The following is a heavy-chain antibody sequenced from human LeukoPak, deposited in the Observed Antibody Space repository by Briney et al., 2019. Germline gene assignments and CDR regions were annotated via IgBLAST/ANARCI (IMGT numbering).Heavy chain of an antibody. J-gene: IGHJ4*02. D-gene: IGHD5-12*01. V-gene: IGHV4-38-2*02. CDR1: GYSISSGYY. CDR2: IYHSGST. CDR3: ARDLGATKVDY. Sequence: SETLSLTCTVSGYSISSGYYWGWIRQPPGKGLEWIGSIYHSGSTYYNPSLKSRVTISVDTSKNQFSLKLSSVTAADTAVYYCARDLGATKVDYWGQGTLVTVSS.